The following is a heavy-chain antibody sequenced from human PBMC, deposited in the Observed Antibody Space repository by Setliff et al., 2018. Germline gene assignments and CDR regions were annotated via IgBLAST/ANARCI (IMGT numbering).Heavy chain of an antibody. CDR3: RLAHCSNNCEEALDY. CDR2: IYNSGST. CDR1: GGSISSYY. J-gene: IGHJ4*02. V-gene: IGHV4-59*03. Sequence: SETLSLTCTVSGGSISSYYWSWIRQPPGKGLEWIGYIYNSGSTNYNPSLKSRVTISVDTSRNQISLTLSSVTAADTAVYYFRLAHCSNNCEEALDYWRQGTLVTVSS. D-gene: IGHD2-2*01.